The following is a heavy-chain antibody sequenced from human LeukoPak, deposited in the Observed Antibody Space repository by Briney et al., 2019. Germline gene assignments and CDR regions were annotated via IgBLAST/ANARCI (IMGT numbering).Heavy chain of an antibody. CDR1: GFTFSDYY. Sequence: GGSLRLSCAASGFTFSDYYMSWIRQAPGKGLEWVSYISSSGSTIYYADSVKGRFTISRDNAKNSLYLQMNSLRAEDTAVYYCARDLHWGIAVAGRYYYYYMDVWGKGTTVTISS. D-gene: IGHD6-19*01. V-gene: IGHV3-11*01. CDR2: ISSSGSTI. J-gene: IGHJ6*03. CDR3: ARDLHWGIAVAGRYYYYYMDV.